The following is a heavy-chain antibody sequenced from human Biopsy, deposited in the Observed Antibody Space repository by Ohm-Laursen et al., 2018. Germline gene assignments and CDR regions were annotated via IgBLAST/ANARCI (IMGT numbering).Heavy chain of an antibody. CDR2: IYYSGST. CDR1: GGSISSDY. V-gene: IGHV4-59*07. D-gene: IGHD6-19*01. J-gene: IGHJ6*02. Sequence: SDTLSLTCTVSGGSISSDYWSWIRQTPGKGLEWIGYIYYSGSTNYNPPLKSRVTISVDTPKNQFSLRLNSVTAADTAVYYCARATNNTGWPYYYFYGMDVWGQGTTVTVSS. CDR3: ARATNNTGWPYYYFYGMDV.